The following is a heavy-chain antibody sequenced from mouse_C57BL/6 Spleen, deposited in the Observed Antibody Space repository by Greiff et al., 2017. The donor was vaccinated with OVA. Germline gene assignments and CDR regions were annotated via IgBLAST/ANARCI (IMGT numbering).Heavy chain of an antibody. V-gene: IGHV1-22*01. D-gene: IGHD3-2*02. J-gene: IGHJ3*01. CDR2: INPNNGGT. Sequence: EVKLQQSGPELVKPGASVKMSCKASGYTFTDYNMHWVKQSHGKSLEWIGYINPNNGGTSYNQKFKGKATLTVNKYSSPAYMELRSLTSEDSAVYYCARDSSGPWFAYWGQGTLVTVSA. CDR1: GYTFTDYN. CDR3: ARDSSGPWFAY.